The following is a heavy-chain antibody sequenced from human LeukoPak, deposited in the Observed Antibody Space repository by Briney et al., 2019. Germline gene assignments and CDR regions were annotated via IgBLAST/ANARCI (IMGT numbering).Heavy chain of an antibody. J-gene: IGHJ5*02. D-gene: IGHD3-9*01. CDR2: IYHSGST. V-gene: IGHV4-30-2*01. Sequence: PSETLSVTCAVSGGSISSSGYSWSWIRQPPGKGLEWIGYIYHSGSTYYNPSLKSRVTISVDRSKNQFSLKLSSVTAADTAVYYCARAKYYDILTGRNDNWFDPRGQGTLVTVSS. CDR3: ARAKYYDILTGRNDNWFDP. CDR1: GGSISSSGYS.